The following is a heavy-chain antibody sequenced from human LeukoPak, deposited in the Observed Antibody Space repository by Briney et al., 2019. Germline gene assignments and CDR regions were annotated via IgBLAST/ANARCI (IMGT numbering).Heavy chain of an antibody. J-gene: IGHJ4*02. CDR3: ARQDSGY. Sequence: SETLSLTCTVSGGSISSSNYYLGWIRQSPGKGLEWIGSIYYSGSTYYNPSLKSRVTISVDTSKNQFSLKLSSVTAADTAVYYCARQDSGYWGQGTLVTVSS. V-gene: IGHV4-39*01. CDR2: IYYSGST. D-gene: IGHD3-10*01. CDR1: GGSISSSNYY.